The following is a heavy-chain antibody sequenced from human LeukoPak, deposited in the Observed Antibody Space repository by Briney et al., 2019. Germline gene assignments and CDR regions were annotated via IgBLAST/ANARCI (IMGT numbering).Heavy chain of an antibody. V-gene: IGHV3-48*03. CDR2: ITDSGGAV. CDR3: TREDMIDALDI. D-gene: IGHD2-15*01. CDR1: GFSFSTYE. J-gene: IGHJ3*02. Sequence: GGSLRLSCAASGFSFSTYEMNWVRQAPGKGLEWISYITDSGGAVHYADSVKGRFTISRDNAKSSLFLHMHSLRAEDTAVYYCTREDMIDALDIWGQGKLLSVSS.